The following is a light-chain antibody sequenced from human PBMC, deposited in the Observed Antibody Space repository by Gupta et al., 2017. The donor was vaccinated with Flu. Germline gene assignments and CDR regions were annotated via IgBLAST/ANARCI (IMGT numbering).Light chain of an antibody. CDR2: KAS. Sequence: DIQMTQSPSTLSASVGDRVTITCRASQNINLWLAWYQQTPKKAPKLLIYKASSVENGVPSRFSGSGSGTEFTLTINSLQPEDFATYYCQQDNSFPSIFGQGTKLDI. V-gene: IGKV1-5*03. CDR1: QNINLW. J-gene: IGKJ2*01. CDR3: QQDNSFPSI.